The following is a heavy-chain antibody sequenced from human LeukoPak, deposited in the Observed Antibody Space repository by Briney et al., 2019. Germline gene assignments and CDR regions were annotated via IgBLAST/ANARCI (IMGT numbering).Heavy chain of an antibody. Sequence: LSETLSLTCTVSGGSISSRSYYWGWIRQPPGKGLEWIGIIYYSGSTYSNPSLRSRVTISADTSKNQFSLKLSSVTTADTAVYYCARVEEGYGSGRRGNFYYYYMDVWGKGTTVTISS. J-gene: IGHJ6*03. CDR3: ARVEEGYGSGRRGNFYYYYMDV. V-gene: IGHV4-39*07. CDR1: GGSISSRSYY. CDR2: IYYSGST. D-gene: IGHD3-10*01.